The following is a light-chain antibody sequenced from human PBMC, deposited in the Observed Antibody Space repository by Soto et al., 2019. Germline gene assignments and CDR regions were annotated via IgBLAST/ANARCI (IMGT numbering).Light chain of an antibody. CDR2: RTN. V-gene: IGLV1-47*01. J-gene: IGLJ3*02. CDR3: AVWDDSLSGVV. Sequence: QSVLTQPPSASGTPGQRVTISCFGSSSNIGSNYVYWYQQLPGTAPKLLIYRTNQRPSGVPDRFSGSKSGTSASLAISGLRSEEEADYYCAVWDDSLSGVVFG. CDR1: SSNIGSNY.